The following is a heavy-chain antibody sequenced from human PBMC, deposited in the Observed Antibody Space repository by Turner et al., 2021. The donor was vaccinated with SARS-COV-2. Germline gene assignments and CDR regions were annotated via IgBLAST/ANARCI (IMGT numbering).Heavy chain of an antibody. J-gene: IGHJ4*02. CDR2: IKQDGSEK. D-gene: IGHD6-13*01. V-gene: IGHV3-7*03. CDR1: GFTFSSYW. Sequence: EVQLVESGGGLVQPGGSLRPSGAASGFTFSSYWMSWVRQAPGKGLEWVANIKQDGSEKYYVDSVKGRFTISRDNAKNSLYLQMNSLRAEDTAVYYCARLHTSSWYFDYWGQGTLVTVSS. CDR3: ARLHTSSWYFDY.